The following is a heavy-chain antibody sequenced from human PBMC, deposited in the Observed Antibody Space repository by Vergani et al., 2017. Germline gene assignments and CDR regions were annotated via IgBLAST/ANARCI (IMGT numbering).Heavy chain of an antibody. J-gene: IGHJ4*02. CDR2: ISGSGGST. Sequence: EVQLLESGGGLVQPGGSLRLSCAASGFTFSSYAMSWVRQAPGKGLEWVSAISGSGGSTYYADSVKGRFTSSRDNSKNTLYLQMNSLRAEDTAVYYCAKDQGHSSGWYNFDYWGQGTLVTVSS. D-gene: IGHD6-19*01. CDR1: GFTFSSYA. V-gene: IGHV3-23*01. CDR3: AKDQGHSSGWYNFDY.